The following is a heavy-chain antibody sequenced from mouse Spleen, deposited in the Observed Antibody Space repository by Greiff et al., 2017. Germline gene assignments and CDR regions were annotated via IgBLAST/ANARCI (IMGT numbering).Heavy chain of an antibody. Sequence: EVMLVESGAELVRPGASVKLSCTASGFNIKDDYMHWVKQRPEQGLEWIGWIDPENGDTEYASKFQGKATITADTSSNTAYLQLSSLTSEDTAVYYCNSLLRPLDYWGQGTTLTVSS. J-gene: IGHJ2*01. CDR3: NSLLRPLDY. D-gene: IGHD1-2*01. CDR1: GFNIKDDY. V-gene: IGHV14-4*01. CDR2: IDPENGDT.